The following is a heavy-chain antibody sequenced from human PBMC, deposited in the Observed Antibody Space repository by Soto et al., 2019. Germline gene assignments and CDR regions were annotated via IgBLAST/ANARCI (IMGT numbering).Heavy chain of an antibody. J-gene: IGHJ4*01. Sequence: QVTLRESGPELVKPAETLTVTCSVSGLSLSSMEMAMSWIRQPPGMGLEWLGNIFGNDETTYNTSLGRRISISKDSSGSQVVLTLTNLDPADSATYFCARMTASGAYIELFDHCGHGAPVTVSS. CDR1: GLSLSSMEMA. D-gene: IGHD1-26*01. CDR3: ARMTASGAYIELFDH. V-gene: IGHV2-26*01. CDR2: IFGNDET.